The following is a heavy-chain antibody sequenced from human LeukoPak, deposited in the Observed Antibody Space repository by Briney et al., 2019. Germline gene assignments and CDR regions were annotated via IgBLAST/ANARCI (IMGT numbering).Heavy chain of an antibody. CDR3: AREENDSSAFDI. V-gene: IGHV3-21*01. Sequence: PGGSLRLSCAASGFTFSSYSMNWVRQAPGKGLEWVPSISSSSSYIYYADSVKGRFTISRDNAKNSLYLQMNSLRAEDMAVYYCAREENDSSAFDIWGQGTMVTVSS. CDR2: ISSSSSYI. D-gene: IGHD3-22*01. CDR1: GFTFSSYS. J-gene: IGHJ3*02.